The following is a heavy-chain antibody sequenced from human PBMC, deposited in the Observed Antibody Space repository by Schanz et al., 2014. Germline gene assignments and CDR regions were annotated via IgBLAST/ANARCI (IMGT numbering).Heavy chain of an antibody. J-gene: IGHJ6*02. Sequence: QVQLLESGGGLFKPGGSLRLSCAGSGFTFADYYMTWIRQAPGKGLEWISYVSSYDTTVSYADSVKGRFTISRDNAKNSVYLQMNSLRVEDTAVYYCAKGSMAARPLLPTDYYFYGTDIWGQGTTVTVSS. CDR2: VSSYDTTV. CDR1: GFTFADYY. V-gene: IGHV3-11*01. D-gene: IGHD6-6*01. CDR3: AKGSMAARPLLPTDYYFYGTDI.